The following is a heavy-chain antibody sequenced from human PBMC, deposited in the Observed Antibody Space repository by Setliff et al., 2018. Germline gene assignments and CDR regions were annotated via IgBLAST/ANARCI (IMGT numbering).Heavy chain of an antibody. Sequence: SETLSLTCTISGDSISDISYYWGFIRQSPGKGPEWIGSIYYSGTAYYNPSLQSRVTISVDTAKKQFSLKLNSVTAADTAIYYCARGGGRIRQLGATGVHTFDIWGQGTMVTVS. V-gene: IGHV4-39*01. CDR3: ARGGGRIRQLGATGVHTFDI. J-gene: IGHJ3*02. CDR2: IYYSGTA. CDR1: GDSISDISYY. D-gene: IGHD1-1*01.